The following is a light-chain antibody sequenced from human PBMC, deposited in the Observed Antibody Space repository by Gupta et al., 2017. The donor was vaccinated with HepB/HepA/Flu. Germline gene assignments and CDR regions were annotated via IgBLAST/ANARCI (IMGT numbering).Light chain of an antibody. V-gene: IGKV3-11*01. CDR2: DVS. Sequence: EIVLTQYTSTLSVSHGERATLSCRASQSLSSYLAWYQQKPGQAPMLLIYDVSNRATGIPARFSGSGSGTDFTLTINRLEPEDFAVYYCQQRRDWPRTFGQGTKVEVK. CDR3: QQRRDWPRT. CDR1: QSLSSY. J-gene: IGKJ1*01.